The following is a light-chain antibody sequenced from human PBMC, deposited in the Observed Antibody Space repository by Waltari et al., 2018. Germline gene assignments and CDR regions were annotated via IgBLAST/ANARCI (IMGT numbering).Light chain of an antibody. J-gene: IGKJ1*01. CDR3: QQSYSQTRT. Sequence: DIQMTQSPFSLSASVGDRVTITCRASQSISSYLNLYQQKPGKATKLLIYAASSFQSGIPSRFSGSGSVIDFTLSISSLQPEDFATYCCQQSYSQTRTFGQGTKVEIK. CDR2: AAS. CDR1: QSISSY. V-gene: IGKV1-39*01.